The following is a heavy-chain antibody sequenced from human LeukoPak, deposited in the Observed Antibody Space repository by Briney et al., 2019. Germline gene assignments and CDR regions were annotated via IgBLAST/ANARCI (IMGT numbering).Heavy chain of an antibody. CDR1: GYTLTRHY. J-gene: IGHJ4*02. D-gene: IGHD2-2*01. CDR3: ARANPLYCSSTTCLFDY. CDR2: VNPNSGDT. V-gene: IGHV1-2*02. Sequence: ASLKGSFKASGYTLTRHYIHWVRQAPGERVEGMGWVNPNSGDTNYAQKFQGRVTMTRDTSISTAHMELSRLRSDDTAVYYCARANPLYCSSTTCLFDYWGQGTLVTVSS.